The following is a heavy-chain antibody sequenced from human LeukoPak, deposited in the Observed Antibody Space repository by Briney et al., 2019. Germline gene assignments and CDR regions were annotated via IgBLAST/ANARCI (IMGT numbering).Heavy chain of an antibody. J-gene: IGHJ6*04. Sequence: ASVKVSCKASRYTFTSYGISWVRQAPGQGLEWMGWISTYNGYANYVQKLQGRVTMTTETSTNTAYMELRSLRSDDTAVYYCARNSSDWYGYMDVWGKGTTVTVSS. D-gene: IGHD6-19*01. CDR2: ISTYNGYA. CDR1: RYTFTSYG. V-gene: IGHV1-18*01. CDR3: ARNSSDWYGYMDV.